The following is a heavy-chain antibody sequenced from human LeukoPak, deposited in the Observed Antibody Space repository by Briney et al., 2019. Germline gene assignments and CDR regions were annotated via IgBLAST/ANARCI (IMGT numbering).Heavy chain of an antibody. V-gene: IGHV3-13*01. CDR3: ARVFRVRGVMYDY. D-gene: IGHD3-10*01. Sequence: PGGSLRLSCAASGFTFSSYDMHWVRQATGKGLEWVSAIGTAGDTYYPGSVKGRFTISRENAKNSSYLQMNSLRAGDTAVYYCARVFRVRGVMYDYWGQGTLVTVSS. J-gene: IGHJ4*02. CDR1: GFTFSSYD. CDR2: IGTAGDT.